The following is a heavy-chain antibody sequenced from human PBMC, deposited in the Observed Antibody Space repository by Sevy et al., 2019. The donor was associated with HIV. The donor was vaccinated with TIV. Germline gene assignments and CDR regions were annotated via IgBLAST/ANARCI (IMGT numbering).Heavy chain of an antibody. J-gene: IGHJ4*02. CDR3: AREDIRVAGIGYYFHS. V-gene: IGHV3-33*01. CDR2: IWYDGTNR. Sequence: GGSLRLSCAASGFSISGYGMHWVRQAPGKGLEWVAVIWYDGTNREYADSVKGRVTISRDNSKNTLYLQMNSLRVEDTDVYYCAREDIRVAGIGYYFHSWGQGTLVTVSS. CDR1: GFSISGYG. D-gene: IGHD6-19*01.